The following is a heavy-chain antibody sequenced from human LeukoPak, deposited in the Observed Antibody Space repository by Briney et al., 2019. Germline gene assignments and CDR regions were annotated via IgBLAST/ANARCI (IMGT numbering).Heavy chain of an antibody. D-gene: IGHD3-3*01. V-gene: IGHV3-23*01. CDR3: YDFWSGSPAVDV. CDR2: ISGSGGST. J-gene: IGHJ6*04. Sequence: GGSLRLSCAASGFTFSSYAMSWVRQAPGKGLEWVSAISGSGGSTYYADSVKGRFTISRDNSKNTLYLQMNSLRAEDTAVYWCYDFWSGSPAVDVWGKGTTVTVSS. CDR1: GFTFSSYA.